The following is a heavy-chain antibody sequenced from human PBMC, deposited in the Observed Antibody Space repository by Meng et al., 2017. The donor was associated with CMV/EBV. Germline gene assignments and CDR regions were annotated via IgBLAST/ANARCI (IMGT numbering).Heavy chain of an antibody. V-gene: IGHV4-30-4*08. CDR2: IYYSGST. Sequence: SEPLSLTCTVPGGPISSGDYYWSWIRQPPGKGLEWIGYIYYSGSTYYNPSLKSRVTISVDTSKNQFSLKLSSVTAADTAVYYCARGYCSSTSCYYYYGMDVWGQGTTVTVSS. CDR1: GGPISSGDYY. D-gene: IGHD2-2*01. CDR3: ARGYCSSTSCYYYYGMDV. J-gene: IGHJ6*02.